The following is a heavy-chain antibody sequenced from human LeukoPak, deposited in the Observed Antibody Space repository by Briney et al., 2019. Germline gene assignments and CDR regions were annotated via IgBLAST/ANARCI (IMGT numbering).Heavy chain of an antibody. J-gene: IGHJ4*02. CDR2: IKPDGSEK. D-gene: IGHD6-19*01. CDR3: ARGRIAVAGSYEY. V-gene: IGHV3-7*05. CDR1: GITFGSYW. Sequence: GGSLRLSCAASGITFGSYWMTWVRQAPGKGLECVANIKPDGSEKHYVDSVEGRFTISRDNAKNSLFLEMNSLRAEDTAVYYCARGRIAVAGSYEYWGQGTLVTVSS.